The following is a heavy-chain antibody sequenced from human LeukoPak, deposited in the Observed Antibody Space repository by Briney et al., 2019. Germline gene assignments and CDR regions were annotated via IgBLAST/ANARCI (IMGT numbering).Heavy chain of an antibody. V-gene: IGHV3-48*01. Sequence: GGSLRLSCAASGFTFSSYSMNWVRQAPGMGLEWVSYISSSSSTIYYADSVKGRFTISRDNAKNSLYLQMNSLRAEDTAVYYCARANSGSSPRRNWFDPWGQGTLVTVSS. D-gene: IGHD1-26*01. CDR1: GFTFSSYS. CDR2: ISSSSSTI. CDR3: ARANSGSSPRRNWFDP. J-gene: IGHJ5*02.